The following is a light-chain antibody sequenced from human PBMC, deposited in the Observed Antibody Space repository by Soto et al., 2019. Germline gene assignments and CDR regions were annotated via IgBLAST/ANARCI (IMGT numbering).Light chain of an antibody. Sequence: DIQMTQSPSSVSASVGDRVTITCRASQYVSEWLAWYQQKPGKAPKPLIYATSHLRSGVPTRFSGSGSGTDFTLTISGLQHEDFATYYCQQTNDFPLTCGGGTKVEIK. CDR3: QQTNDFPLT. J-gene: IGKJ4*01. CDR1: QYVSEW. CDR2: ATS. V-gene: IGKV1-12*01.